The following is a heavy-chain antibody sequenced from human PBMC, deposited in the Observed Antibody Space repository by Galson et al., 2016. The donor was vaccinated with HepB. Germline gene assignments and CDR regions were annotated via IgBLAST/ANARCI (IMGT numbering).Heavy chain of an antibody. D-gene: IGHD3-9*01. Sequence: SLRLSCAASGFTFDDYTMHWVRQAPGRGLEWVSGISWNSNNIGYADSVKGRFTISRDNAKNSLFLQMNSLRPEDTAFYYCARDPRYNILTGYYNVWGQGTLVAVSS. V-gene: IGHV3-9*01. J-gene: IGHJ4*02. CDR2: ISWNSNNI. CDR1: GFTFDDYT. CDR3: ARDPRYNILTGYYNV.